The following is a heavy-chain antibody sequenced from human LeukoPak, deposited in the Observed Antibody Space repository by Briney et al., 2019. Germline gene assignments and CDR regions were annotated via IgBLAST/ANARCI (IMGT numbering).Heavy chain of an antibody. CDR3: ARSLYYYDGSGYV. CDR1: GYTLTELS. D-gene: IGHD3-22*01. CDR2: FDPEDGET. Sequence: ASVKVSCKVSGYTLTELSMHWVRQAPGKGLEWMGGFDPEDGETIYAQKFQGRVTITADESTSTAYMELSSLRSEDTAVYYCARSLYYYDGSGYVWGQGTLVTVSS. V-gene: IGHV1-24*01. J-gene: IGHJ4*02.